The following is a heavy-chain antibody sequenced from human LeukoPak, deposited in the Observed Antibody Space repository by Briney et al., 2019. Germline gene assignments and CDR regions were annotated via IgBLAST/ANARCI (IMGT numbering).Heavy chain of an antibody. Sequence: GGSLRLSCAASGFTFSSYAMSWVRQAPGKGLEWVSVIYSGGSTYYADSVKGRFTISRDNSKNTLYLQMNSLRAEDTAVYYCAREGVDHFDYWGQGTLVTVSS. CDR3: AREGVDHFDY. J-gene: IGHJ4*02. CDR1: GFTFSSYA. CDR2: IYSGGST. D-gene: IGHD3/OR15-3a*01. V-gene: IGHV3-53*01.